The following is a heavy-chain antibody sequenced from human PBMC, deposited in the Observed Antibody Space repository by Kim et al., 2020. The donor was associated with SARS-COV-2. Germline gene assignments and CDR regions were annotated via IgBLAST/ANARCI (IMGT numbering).Heavy chain of an antibody. V-gene: IGHV3-30*04. D-gene: IGHD1-26*01. CDR3: ARALGGSYSSGLDY. CDR2: ISYDGSNK. CDR1: GFTFNNYA. Sequence: GGSLRLSCAASGFTFNNYAMHWVRQAPGKGLEWVAVISYDGSNKYYADSVKGRFTISRDNSKNTLYLQVNSLRADDTAVYYSARALGGSYSSGLDYWGQGTLVTVSS. J-gene: IGHJ4*02.